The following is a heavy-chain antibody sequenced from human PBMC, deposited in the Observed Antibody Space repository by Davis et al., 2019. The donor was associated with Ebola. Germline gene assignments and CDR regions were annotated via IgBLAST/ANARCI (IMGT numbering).Heavy chain of an antibody. V-gene: IGHV1-69*13. J-gene: IGHJ4*02. Sequence: SVTVSCKTSGGSFSSYPISWVRQAPRQGLEWMGGIIPIFDTPHYAQKFQGRITITADASTSTAYMELSSLRSEDTATYFCARDFDGGKYYFDYWGPGTPVTVSS. CDR3: ARDFDGGKYYFDY. CDR1: GGSFSSYP. CDR2: IIPIFDTP. D-gene: IGHD3-9*01.